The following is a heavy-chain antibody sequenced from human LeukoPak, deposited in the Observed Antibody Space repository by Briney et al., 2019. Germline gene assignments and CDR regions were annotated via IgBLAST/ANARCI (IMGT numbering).Heavy chain of an antibody. CDR3: ASAYYDFWSGYYDQKPYYYYGMDV. J-gene: IGHJ6*02. V-gene: IGHV4-30-4*01. CDR2: IYYSGST. CDR1: GGSISSGDYY. Sequence: SETLSLTCTVSGGSISSGDYYWSWIRQPPGKGLEWIGYIYYSGSTYYNPSLKSRVTISVDTSKNQFSLKLSSVTAADTAVYYCASAYYDFWSGYYDQKPYYYYGMDVWGQGTTVTVSS. D-gene: IGHD3-3*01.